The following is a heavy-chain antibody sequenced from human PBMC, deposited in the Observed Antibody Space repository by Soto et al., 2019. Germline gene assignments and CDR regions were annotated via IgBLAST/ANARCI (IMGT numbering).Heavy chain of an antibody. CDR3: ARRSSGWDFDY. V-gene: IGHV3-23*01. CDR1: GFTFSSYA. Sequence: EVQLLESGGGLVQPGGSLRLSCAASGFTFSSYAMNWVRQAPGKGLEWVSVISGSGGSTYYADSVKGRFTISRDNSKNTLYLQMTSLIAEDTAVYSCARRSSGWDFDYWGQGTLVTVSS. D-gene: IGHD6-19*01. J-gene: IGHJ4*02. CDR2: ISGSGGST.